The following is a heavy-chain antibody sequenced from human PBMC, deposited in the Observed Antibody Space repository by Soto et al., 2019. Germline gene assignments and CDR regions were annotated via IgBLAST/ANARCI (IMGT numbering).Heavy chain of an antibody. CDR2: ISGSGGST. V-gene: IGHV3-23*01. D-gene: IGHD6-13*01. CDR1: GFTFSSYA. J-gene: IGHJ4*02. Sequence: GGSLRLSCAASGFTFSSYAMSWVRQAPGKGLEWVSAISGSGGSTYYADSVKGRFTISRDNSKNTLYLQMNSLRAEDTAVYDCAKDPTYSSSWYDYWGQGTLVTVSS. CDR3: AKDPTYSSSWYDY.